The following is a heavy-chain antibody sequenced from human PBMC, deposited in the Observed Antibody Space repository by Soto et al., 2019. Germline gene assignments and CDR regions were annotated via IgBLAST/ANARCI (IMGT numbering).Heavy chain of an antibody. Sequence: QVQLVESGGGVVQPGRSLRLSCAASGFTFSSYAMHWVRQAPGKGLEWVAVISYDGSNKYYADSVKGRFTISRDNSKNTLYLQMNSLRAEDTAVYYCARERAVVVPAAMQSLYYYYGMDVW. CDR2: ISYDGSNK. J-gene: IGHJ6*01. CDR3: ARERAVVVPAAMQSLYYYYGMDV. CDR1: GFTFSSYA. V-gene: IGHV3-30-3*01. D-gene: IGHD2-2*01.